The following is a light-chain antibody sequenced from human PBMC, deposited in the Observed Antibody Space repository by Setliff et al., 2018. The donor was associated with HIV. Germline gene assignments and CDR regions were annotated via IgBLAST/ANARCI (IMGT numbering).Light chain of an antibody. CDR3: CSYSSSSTLYV. J-gene: IGLJ1*01. V-gene: IGLV2-14*03. CDR1: NSDIGAYNY. Sequence: QSALTQPASVSGSPGQSITISCTGTNSDIGAYNYVSWYQQYPGKAPKLMIYDVSNRPSVVSNRFSGSKSGNTASLTISGLQAEDEADYYCCSYSSSSTLYVFGTGTKVT. CDR2: DVS.